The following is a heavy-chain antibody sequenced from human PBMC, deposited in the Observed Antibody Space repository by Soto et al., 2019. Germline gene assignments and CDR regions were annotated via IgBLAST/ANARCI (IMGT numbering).Heavy chain of an antibody. J-gene: IGHJ3*02. V-gene: IGHV3-21*01. CDR3: ARDSRFPHAFDI. Sequence: GGSLRLSCAASGFTFSSYSMNWVRQAPGKGLEWVSSITSSSSYIYYADSVKGRFTISRDNAKNSLYLQMNSLRAEDTAVYYCARDSRFPHAFDIWCQGTMVTVSS. CDR1: GFTFSSYS. CDR2: ITSSSSYI. D-gene: IGHD2-21*01.